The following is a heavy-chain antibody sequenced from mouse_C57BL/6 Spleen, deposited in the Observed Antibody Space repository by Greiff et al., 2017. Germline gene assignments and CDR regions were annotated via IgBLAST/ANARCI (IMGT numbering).Heavy chain of an antibody. CDR3: ARYVGFYWYFDV. CDR2: INPNNGGT. V-gene: IGHV1-22*01. Sequence: VQLQQSGPGLVKPGASVKMSCKASGYTFTDYNMHWVKQSHGKSLEWIGYINPNNGGTSYNQKFKGKATLTVNKSSSTAYMELRSLTSEDSAVYYCARYVGFYWYFDVWGTGTTVTVSS. CDR1: GYTFTDYN. J-gene: IGHJ1*03.